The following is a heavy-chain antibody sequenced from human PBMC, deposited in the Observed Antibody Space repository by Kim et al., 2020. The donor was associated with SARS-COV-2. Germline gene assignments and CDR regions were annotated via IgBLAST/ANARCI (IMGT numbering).Heavy chain of an antibody. CDR3: ARLRSGWFVGYFDY. Sequence: VQNRQGRVTMTADTATSTAYMELRSLRSDDTAVYYCARLRSGWFVGYFDYWGQGTLVTVSS. J-gene: IGHJ4*02. V-gene: IGHV1-18*01. D-gene: IGHD6-19*01.